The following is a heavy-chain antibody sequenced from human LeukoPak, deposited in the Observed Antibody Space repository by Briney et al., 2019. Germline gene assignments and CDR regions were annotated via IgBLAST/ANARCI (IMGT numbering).Heavy chain of an antibody. D-gene: IGHD6-6*01. J-gene: IGHJ4*02. V-gene: IGHV3-33*01. CDR1: GFTFSDYG. CDR2: IWYDGSKK. CDR3: ARPKSGSSTFAL. Sequence: GGSLRLSCAASGFTFSDYGIHWVRQAPGQGLEWVALIWYDGSKKYYADSVKGRFTISRDNTKNTLYLQLNSLRADDTAVYYFARPKSGSSTFALWGKETLVTV.